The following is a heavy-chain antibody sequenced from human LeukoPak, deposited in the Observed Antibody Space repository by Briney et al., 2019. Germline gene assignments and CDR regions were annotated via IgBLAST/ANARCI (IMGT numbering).Heavy chain of an antibody. D-gene: IGHD2-2*01. CDR1: GFTFSSYS. J-gene: IGHJ4*02. CDR2: ISSSSSYI. V-gene: IGHV3-21*01. CDR3: ARVEYCSSTSCPWDY. Sequence: GGSLRLSCAASGFTFSSYSMNWVRQAPGKGLEWVSSISSSSSYIYYADSVKGRFTISRDNAKNSLYLQMNSLRAEDTAVYYCARVEYCSSTSCPWDYWGQGTQVTVSS.